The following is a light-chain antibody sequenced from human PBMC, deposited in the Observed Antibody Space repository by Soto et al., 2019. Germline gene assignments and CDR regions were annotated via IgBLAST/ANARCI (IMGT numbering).Light chain of an antibody. CDR3: SSYTRSSVYV. Sequence: HSVLTQPASVSGSPGQSITISCTGTSSDVGGYNYVSWYQQHPGKAPKLMIYDVSNRPSGVSNRFSGSKSGNTASLTISGLQAEDEADYYCSSYTRSSVYVFGTGTKVTVL. J-gene: IGLJ1*01. CDR1: SSDVGGYNY. V-gene: IGLV2-14*01. CDR2: DVS.